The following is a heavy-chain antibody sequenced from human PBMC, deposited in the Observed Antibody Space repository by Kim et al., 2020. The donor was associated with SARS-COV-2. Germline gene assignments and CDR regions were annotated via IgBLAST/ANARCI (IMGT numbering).Heavy chain of an antibody. D-gene: IGHD2-21*02. J-gene: IGHJ3*02. Sequence: GGSLRLSCAASGFTVSSNYMSWVRQAPGKGLEWVSVIYSGGSTFYTDSVKGRFTISRDNSKNTLYLQMDSLRAEDTAVYYCAIICGGDCYWHAFDIWGQGTMVTVSS. V-gene: IGHV3-53*01. CDR3: AIICGGDCYWHAFDI. CDR2: IYSGGST. CDR1: GFTVSSNY.